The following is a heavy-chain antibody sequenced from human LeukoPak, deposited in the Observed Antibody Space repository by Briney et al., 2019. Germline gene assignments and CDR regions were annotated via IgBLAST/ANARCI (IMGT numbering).Heavy chain of an antibody. CDR2: ISYDGSNK. V-gene: IGHV3-30*04. J-gene: IGHJ4*02. CDR1: EFTFSRNA. CDR3: ARDRAVGCSGGSCYPIDY. Sequence: GGSLRLSCAASEFTFSRNAMHWVRRAPGKGLEWVAVISYDGSNKYYADSVKGRFTISRDNSKDTLYLQMNSLRAEDTAVYYCARDRAVGCSGGSCYPIDYWGQGTLVTVSS. D-gene: IGHD2-15*01.